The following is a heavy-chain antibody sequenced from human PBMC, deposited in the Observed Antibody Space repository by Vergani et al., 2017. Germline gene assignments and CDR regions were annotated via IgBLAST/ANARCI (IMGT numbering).Heavy chain of an antibody. Sequence: EVQLVESGGGLVKSGGSLRLSCAASGFTFSSYEMNWVRQAPGKGLEWVAYISATGSTIYYADSVKGRFTISSDNAKKSLYLQMNSLRAEDTAVYYCARSSPYYYYYGMDVWGQGTTVTVSS. V-gene: IGHV3-48*03. CDR1: GFTFSSYE. J-gene: IGHJ6*02. CDR3: ARSSPYYYYYGMDV. CDR2: ISATGSTI.